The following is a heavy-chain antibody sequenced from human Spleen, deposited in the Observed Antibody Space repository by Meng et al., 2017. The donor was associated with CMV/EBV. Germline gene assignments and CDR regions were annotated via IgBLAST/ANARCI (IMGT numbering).Heavy chain of an antibody. CDR3: ARDIRGSDYYYGMDV. Sequence: GGSLRLSCVVSGFTLSSHWMTWVRQAPGKGLEWVATIKQDGTEKHYVDSVKGRFTISRDNARNSLLLQMDSLRVEDTAVYYCARDIRGSDYYYGMDVWGQGTTVTVSS. D-gene: IGHD3-10*01. J-gene: IGHJ6*02. CDR2: IKQDGTEK. CDR1: GFTLSSHW. V-gene: IGHV3-7*01.